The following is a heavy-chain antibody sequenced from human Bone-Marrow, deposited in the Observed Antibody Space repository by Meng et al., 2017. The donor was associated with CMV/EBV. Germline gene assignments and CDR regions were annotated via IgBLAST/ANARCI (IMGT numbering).Heavy chain of an antibody. D-gene: IGHD3-3*01. CDR1: GGSISSYY. CDR2: IYTSGST. CDR3: ARDRNGSRFLVYGMDV. Sequence: ESLKISCTVSGGSISSYYWSWIRQPAGKGLEWIGRIYTSGSTNYNPSLKSRVTMSVDTSKNQFSLKLSSVTAADTAVYYCARDRNGSRFLVYGMDVWGQGTTVTVSS. V-gene: IGHV4-4*07. J-gene: IGHJ6*02.